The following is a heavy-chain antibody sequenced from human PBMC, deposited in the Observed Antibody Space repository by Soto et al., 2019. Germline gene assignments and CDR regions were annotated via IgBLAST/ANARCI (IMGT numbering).Heavy chain of an antibody. CDR3: ARLPPYDFWSGYYTEAWFDP. D-gene: IGHD3-3*01. Sequence: ASVKVSCKASGYTFTSYGISWVRQAPGQGLEWMGWISAYNGNTNYAQKLQGRVTMTTDTSTSTAYMELRSLRSDDTAVYYCARLPPYDFWSGYYTEAWFDPWGQGTLVTVSS. CDR1: GYTFTSYG. J-gene: IGHJ5*02. CDR2: ISAYNGNT. V-gene: IGHV1-18*01.